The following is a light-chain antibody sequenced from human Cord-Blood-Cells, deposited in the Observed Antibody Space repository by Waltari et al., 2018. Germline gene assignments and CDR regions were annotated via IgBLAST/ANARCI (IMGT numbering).Light chain of an antibody. Sequence: QSALTQPASVSGSPGQSITISCTGTSSDCGGYNYVPWYQQHPGKAPNLMIYDVSKRPSGVSNRFSGSKSGNTASLTISGLQAEDEADYYCSSYTSSSTWVFGGGTKLTVL. CDR3: SSYTSSSTWV. CDR1: SSDCGGYNY. V-gene: IGLV2-14*01. CDR2: DVS. J-gene: IGLJ3*02.